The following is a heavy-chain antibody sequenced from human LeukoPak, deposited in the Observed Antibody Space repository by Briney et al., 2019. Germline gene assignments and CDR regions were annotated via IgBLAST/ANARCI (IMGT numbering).Heavy chain of an antibody. CDR3: ARDLTPDYCSGGDCYLGDY. J-gene: IGHJ4*02. D-gene: IGHD2-15*01. V-gene: IGHV3-48*03. CDR2: ISGDGSTI. CDR1: GFSFSSSE. Sequence: PGGSLRLSCVVSGFSFSSSEMNWVRQAPGKGLEWVSHISGDGSTILYADSVKGRFTISRDNAKNSLYLQMSSLRAEDTALYYCARDLTPDYCSGGDCYLGDYWGQGTHVIVSS.